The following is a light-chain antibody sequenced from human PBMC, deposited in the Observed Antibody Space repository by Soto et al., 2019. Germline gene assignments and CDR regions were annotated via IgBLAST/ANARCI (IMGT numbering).Light chain of an antibody. J-gene: IGKJ2*01. Sequence: DIQMTQSPSTLSASVGDRVTITCRASQSISSLLAWYQQRPGKAPRLLIYDSSSLESGVPSRFSGTGSGTEFTLTISRLQPDDFATYYCQEYNSFSYTFGQGTRLEI. CDR1: QSISSL. V-gene: IGKV1-5*01. CDR2: DSS. CDR3: QEYNSFSYT.